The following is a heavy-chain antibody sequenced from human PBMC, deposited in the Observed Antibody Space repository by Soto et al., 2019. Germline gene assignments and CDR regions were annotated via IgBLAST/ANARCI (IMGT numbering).Heavy chain of an antibody. D-gene: IGHD2-15*01. CDR3: AREVAARPANFDY. V-gene: IGHV4-31*03. CDR1: GGSISSGGYY. CDR2: IYYSGST. J-gene: IGHJ4*02. Sequence: QVQLQESGPGLVKPSQTLSLTCTVSGGSISSGGYYWSWIRQDPGKGLEWIGYIYYSGSTYYNPPLRSRVTIPVDTSKHQFSLKLSSVTAADTAVYYCAREVAARPANFDYWGQGTLVTVSS.